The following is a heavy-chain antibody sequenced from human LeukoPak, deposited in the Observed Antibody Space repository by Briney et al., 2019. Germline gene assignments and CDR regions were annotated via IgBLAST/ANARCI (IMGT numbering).Heavy chain of an antibody. V-gene: IGHV1-2*02. Sequence: ASVKVSCKASGYTFTGYYMHWVRQAPGQRLEWMGWINPNSGGTNYAQKFQGRVTMTRDTSISTAYMELSRLRSDDTAVYYCARSYDSSGYYDYWGQGTLVTVSS. J-gene: IGHJ4*02. CDR3: ARSYDSSGYYDY. CDR2: INPNSGGT. D-gene: IGHD3-22*01. CDR1: GYTFTGYY.